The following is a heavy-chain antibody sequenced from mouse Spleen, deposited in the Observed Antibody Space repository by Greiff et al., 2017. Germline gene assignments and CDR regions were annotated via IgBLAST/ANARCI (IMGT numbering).Heavy chain of an antibody. D-gene: IGHD4-1*01. Sequence: EVQGVEPGGGLVKPEGSLKLPCAAPGSAFRSYGMAWVRQTPEKRLEWVATISNGGVSTYYPDNVKGRFTIPRDNAKNTLYLQMSSLESEDTAMYYCTRRELGFDYWGQGTTLTVSA. CDR1: GSAFRSYG. V-gene: IGHV5-12-1*01. CDR3: TRRELGFDY. CDR2: ISNGGVST. J-gene: IGHJ2*01.